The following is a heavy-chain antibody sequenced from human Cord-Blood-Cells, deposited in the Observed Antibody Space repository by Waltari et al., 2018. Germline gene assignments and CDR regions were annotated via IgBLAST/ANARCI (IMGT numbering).Heavy chain of an antibody. CDR1: GFTFSSYW. V-gene: IGHV3-74*01. D-gene: IGHD3-10*01. Sequence: EVQLVESGGGLVQPGGSLRLSCAASGFTFSSYWMHWVRQAPGKGLVWVSRINREGSSTSSADSVKGRFTISRDNAKNTLYLQMNSLRAEDTAVYYCARDLYGSGSYNWFDPWGQGTLVTVSS. CDR3: ARDLYGSGSYNWFDP. J-gene: IGHJ5*02. CDR2: INREGSST.